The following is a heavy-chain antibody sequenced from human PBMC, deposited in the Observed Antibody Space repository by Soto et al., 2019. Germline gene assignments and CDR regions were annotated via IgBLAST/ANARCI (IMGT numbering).Heavy chain of an antibody. CDR3: ARESEDITSNFDY. V-gene: IGHV3-21*06. J-gene: IGHJ4*02. CDR2: ISSTTNYI. CDR1: GCTFTRYS. Sequence: PVGSLRLSCASSGCTFTRYSMNWVRDAPGKGLEWVSSISSTTNYIYYGDSMKGRFTISRDNAKNSLYLEMNSLRAEDTAVYYCARESEDITSNFDYWCQGTLVTVSS.